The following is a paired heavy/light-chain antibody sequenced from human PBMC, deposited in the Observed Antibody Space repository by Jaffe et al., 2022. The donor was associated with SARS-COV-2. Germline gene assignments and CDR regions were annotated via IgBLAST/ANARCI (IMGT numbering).Light chain of an antibody. CDR3: MQALQTFT. CDR1: QSLLHSNGYNY. V-gene: IGKV2-28*01. Sequence: DIVMTQSPLSLPVTPGEPASISCRSSQSLLHSNGYNYLDWYLQKPGQSPQLLIYLGSNRASGVPDRFSGSGSGTDFTLKISRVEAEDVGVYYCMQALQTFTFGPGTKVDIK. CDR2: LGS. J-gene: IGKJ3*01.
Heavy chain of an antibody. Sequence: QVQLQESGPGLVKPSETLSLTCTVSGGSISSYYWSWIRQPPGKGLEWIGYIYYSGSTNYNPSLKSRVTISVDTSKNQFSLKLSSVTAADTAVYYCALIKHPILRLGELSSHNFDYWGQGTLVTVSS. J-gene: IGHJ4*02. CDR1: GGSISSYY. V-gene: IGHV4-59*01. D-gene: IGHD3-16*02. CDR2: IYYSGST. CDR3: ALIKHPILRLGELSSHNFDY.